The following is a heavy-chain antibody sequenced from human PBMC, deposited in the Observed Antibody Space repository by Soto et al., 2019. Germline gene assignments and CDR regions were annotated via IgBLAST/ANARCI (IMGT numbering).Heavy chain of an antibody. CDR1: GFSFSGYS. CDR3: TRDSGSGYSMDV. CDR2: LSFGNHRT. V-gene: IGHV3-48*02. D-gene: IGHD5-12*01. J-gene: IGHJ6*02. Sequence: PGGSLRLSCAASGFSFSGYSMNWVRQAPGKGLEWISYLSFGNHRTLYANCARGRFTVSRDDAKQLLYLQMNSLRDEDTAVYYCTRDSGSGYSMDVWGQGTTVTAP.